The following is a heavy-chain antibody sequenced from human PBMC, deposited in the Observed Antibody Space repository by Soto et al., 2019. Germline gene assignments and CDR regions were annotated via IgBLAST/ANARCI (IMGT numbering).Heavy chain of an antibody. CDR2: IYYSGNT. J-gene: IGHJ4*01. V-gene: IGHV4-31*03. CDR3: ARTTVIAFDY. D-gene: IGHD4-17*01. CDR1: GGYIISGVYY. Sequence: PSETLSVTSTVAGGYIISGVYYWSWIRQHPGKGLEWIGYIYYSGNTYYNPSLKSRVTISLDTSKSQFSLQLSSVTAADTAVYYCARTTVIAFDYWGHGTLVTVSS.